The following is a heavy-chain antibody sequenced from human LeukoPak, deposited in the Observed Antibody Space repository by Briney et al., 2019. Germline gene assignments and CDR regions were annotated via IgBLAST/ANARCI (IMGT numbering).Heavy chain of an antibody. J-gene: IGHJ4*02. CDR2: MNPNSGNT. Sequence: ASVKVSCKGAGYTFTSYDINWVRQATGQGLGWMGWMNPNSGNTGYAQKFQGRVTMTSNTSISTAYMELSSLRSEDTAVYYCARLSSGLDYWGQGTLVTVSS. D-gene: IGHD3-22*01. CDR3: ARLSSGLDY. V-gene: IGHV1-8*01. CDR1: GYTFTSYD.